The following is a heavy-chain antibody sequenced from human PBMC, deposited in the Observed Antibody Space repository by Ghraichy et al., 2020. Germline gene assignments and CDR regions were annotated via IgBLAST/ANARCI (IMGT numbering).Heavy chain of an antibody. V-gene: IGHV2-70*04. J-gene: IGHJ6*03. CDR2: IDWDDGK. CDR3: ARIRGHSEFRYGYGYYYYYYMDV. CDR1: GFSLSTNGMR. D-gene: IGHD5-18*01. Sequence: SGPTLVKPTQTLTLTCTFSGFSLSTNGMRVSSIRQPPGQALEWLARIDWDDGKFYSTSLRTRLTISKDTSRNQVVLTMTNMDPVDTATYYCARIRGHSEFRYGYGYYYYYYMDVWGKGTTVTVSS.